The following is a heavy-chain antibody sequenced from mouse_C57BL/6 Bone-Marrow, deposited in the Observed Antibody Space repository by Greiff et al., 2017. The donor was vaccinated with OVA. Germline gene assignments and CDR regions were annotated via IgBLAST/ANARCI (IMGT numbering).Heavy chain of an antibody. CDR2: INSDGGST. Sequence: EVHGVESGGGLVQPGESLKLSCESNEYEFPSHDMSWVRKTPEKRLELVAAINSDGGSTYYPDTMERRFIISRDNTKKTLYLQMSSLRSKDTALYYCARHPFYGSSYDFDVWGTGTTVIVSS. V-gene: IGHV5-2*01. J-gene: IGHJ1*03. CDR3: ARHPFYGSSYDFDV. D-gene: IGHD1-1*01. CDR1: EYEFPSHD.